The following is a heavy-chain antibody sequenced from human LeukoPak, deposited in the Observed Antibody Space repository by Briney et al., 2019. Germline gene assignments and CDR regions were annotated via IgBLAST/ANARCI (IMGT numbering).Heavy chain of an antibody. D-gene: IGHD3-3*01. CDR1: GFTFSNYA. J-gene: IGHJ4*02. Sequence: GGSLRLSCAASGFTFSNYAMSWVRQAPGKGLEWVSGVSGRGGNTDYSDSVKGRFTISRDNSDNTLYLQMNSLRAGDTALYYCAKVRRRDSKSPGDARIDYWGQGTLVTVSS. CDR2: VSGRGGNT. CDR3: AKVRRRDSKSPGDARIDY. V-gene: IGHV3-23*01.